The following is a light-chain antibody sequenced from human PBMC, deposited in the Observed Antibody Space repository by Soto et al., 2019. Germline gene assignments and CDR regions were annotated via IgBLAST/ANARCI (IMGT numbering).Light chain of an antibody. CDR2: DAS. V-gene: IGKV1-5*01. J-gene: IGKJ1*01. CDR3: QQYNSYYRT. CDR1: QIIISA. Sequence: DIQMTQSPSTVSSSVGDRVTITFRAIQIIISAFSLYQQKPGKAPTLLIYDASSLESGVPSRFSGSGAGTEFTLTISSLQPDDFATYYCQQYNSYYRTFGQGTRWIS.